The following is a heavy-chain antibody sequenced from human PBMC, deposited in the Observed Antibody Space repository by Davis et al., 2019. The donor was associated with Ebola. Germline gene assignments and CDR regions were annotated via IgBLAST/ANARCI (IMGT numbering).Heavy chain of an antibody. CDR2: ISSSSSYI. CDR1: GFTFSSYA. J-gene: IGHJ4*02. D-gene: IGHD1-26*01. CDR3: AKGADPWDLSYFDY. Sequence: GGSLRLSCAASGFTFSSYAMSWVRQAPGKGLEWVSSISSSSSYIYYADSVKGRFTISRDNSKNTLYLQMNSLRAEDTAVYYCAKGADPWDLSYFDYWGQGTLVTVSS. V-gene: IGHV3-23*01.